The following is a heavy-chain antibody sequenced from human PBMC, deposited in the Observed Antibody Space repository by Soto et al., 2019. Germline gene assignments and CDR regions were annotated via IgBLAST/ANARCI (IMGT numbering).Heavy chain of an antibody. D-gene: IGHD1-26*01. CDR3: ARHVGGSSHYYYYGMDV. J-gene: IGHJ6*02. CDR1: GYSFTSYW. V-gene: IGHV5-10-1*01. CDR2: IDPSDSYT. Sequence: GESLKISCKGSGYSFTSYWISWVRQMPGKGLEWMGRIDPSDSYTNYSPSFQGHVTISADKSISTAYLQWSSLKASDTAMYYCARHVGGSSHYYYYGMDVWGQGTTVTVSS.